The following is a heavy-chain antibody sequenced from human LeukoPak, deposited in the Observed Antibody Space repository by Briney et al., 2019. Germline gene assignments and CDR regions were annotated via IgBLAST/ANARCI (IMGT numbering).Heavy chain of an antibody. Sequence: PSETLSLTCAVYGGSFSGYYWSWIRQPPGKGLEWIGEINHSGSTNYNPSLKSRVTISVDTSKNQFSLKLSSVTAADTAVYFCARDGSIFSLFASSGQGTLVTVSS. J-gene: IGHJ5*02. D-gene: IGHD3-9*01. CDR3: ARDGSIFSLFAS. CDR2: INHSGST. CDR1: GGSFSGYY. V-gene: IGHV4-34*01.